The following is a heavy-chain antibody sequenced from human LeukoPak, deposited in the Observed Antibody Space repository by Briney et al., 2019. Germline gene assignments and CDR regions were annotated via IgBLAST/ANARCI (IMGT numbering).Heavy chain of an antibody. Sequence: SVKVSCKASGGTFSSYAISWVRQAPGQGLEWMGGIIPIFGTANYAQKFQGRVTITADESTSTAYMELSSLRSEGTAVYYCARVGDSGYYPDDYWGQGTLVTVSS. CDR1: GGTFSSYA. CDR3: ARVGDSGYYPDDY. J-gene: IGHJ4*02. V-gene: IGHV1-69*01. D-gene: IGHD3-22*01. CDR2: IIPIFGTA.